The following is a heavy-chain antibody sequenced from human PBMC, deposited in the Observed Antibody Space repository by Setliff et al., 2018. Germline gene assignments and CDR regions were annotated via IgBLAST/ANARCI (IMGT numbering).Heavy chain of an antibody. CDR2: ISSRSTYI. J-gene: IGHJ6*03. CDR1: GFTFNNYA. Sequence: GGSLRLSCTASGFTFNNYALNWVRQAPGKGLEWVSSISSRSTYIYYTDSVKGRVTISRDNAKNTLYLQMNGLRGEDTAVYFCASIDWGENFYNMDVWGKGTTVTVSS. D-gene: IGHD7-27*01. V-gene: IGHV3-21*01. CDR3: ASIDWGENFYNMDV.